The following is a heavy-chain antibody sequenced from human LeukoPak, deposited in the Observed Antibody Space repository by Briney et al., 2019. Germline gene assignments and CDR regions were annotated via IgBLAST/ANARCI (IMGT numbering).Heavy chain of an antibody. V-gene: IGHV3-23*01. D-gene: IGHD2-2*01. J-gene: IGHJ5*02. Sequence: GGSPRLSWAAPGFTFSNYAMSWVRPAPGEGLGWVSVFCGSGGSTYYADSVKGRFTISRDNSKNTLYLQMNRLRADDTAVYYCAKDMTDCSSSNCYCWFDPWGQGTLVTVSS. CDR1: GFTFSNYA. CDR2: FCGSGGST. CDR3: AKDMTDCSSSNCYCWFDP.